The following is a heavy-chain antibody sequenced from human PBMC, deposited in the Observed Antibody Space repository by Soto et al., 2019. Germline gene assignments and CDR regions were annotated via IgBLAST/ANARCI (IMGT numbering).Heavy chain of an antibody. Sequence: ASVKVSCKASGYIFTGYYIHWVRQAPGQGLEWMGWINPNTRGTHSAQRFQGRVTMTRDTSISTAYMELSSLRSDDSAVYYCARDRYSGYNSQFDYWGQGTPVTVS. V-gene: IGHV1-2*02. J-gene: IGHJ4*02. CDR1: GYIFTGYY. CDR2: INPNTRGT. D-gene: IGHD5-12*01. CDR3: ARDRYSGYNSQFDY.